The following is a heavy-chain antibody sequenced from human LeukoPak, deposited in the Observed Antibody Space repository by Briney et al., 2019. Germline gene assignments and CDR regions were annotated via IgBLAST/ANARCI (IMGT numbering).Heavy chain of an antibody. CDR1: GFTFSSYS. Sequence: GGSLRLSCAASGFTFSSYSMNWVRQAPGKGLEWISTMSGHGHNVYYADSVKGRFTISRDNSKNTLYLHMNSLRAEDTAIVASYFFDYWGQGALVTVSS. CDR3: YFFDY. J-gene: IGHJ4*02. V-gene: IGHV3-23*01. D-gene: IGHD2-15*01. CDR2: MSGHGHNV.